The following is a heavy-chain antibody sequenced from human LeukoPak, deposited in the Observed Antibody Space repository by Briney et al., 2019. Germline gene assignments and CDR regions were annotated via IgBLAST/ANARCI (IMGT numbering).Heavy chain of an antibody. Sequence: ASVKVSCKVSGYTLTELSMHWVRQAPGKGLEWMGGFDPEGGETIYAQKFQGRVTMTEDTSTDTAYMELSSLRSEDTAVYYCATVLIFGVFTPPYYFDYWGQETLVTVSS. V-gene: IGHV1-24*01. CDR2: FDPEGGET. D-gene: IGHD3-3*01. CDR3: ATVLIFGVFTPPYYFDY. CDR1: GYTLTELS. J-gene: IGHJ4*02.